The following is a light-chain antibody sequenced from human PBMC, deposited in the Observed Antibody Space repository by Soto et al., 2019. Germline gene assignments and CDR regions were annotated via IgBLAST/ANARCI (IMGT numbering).Light chain of an antibody. CDR3: QQYYTTPWT. V-gene: IGKV4-1*01. CDR1: QSVLYSSNNKNY. J-gene: IGKJ1*01. CDR2: WAS. Sequence: DIVMTQSPDSLAVSLGERATINCKSSQSVLYSSNNKNYLAWYQQKPGQPPKLLMYWASTRESGVPARFSGSGSGTDFTLTISSLQAEDVAVYSCQQYYTTPWTFGQGTKVEIK.